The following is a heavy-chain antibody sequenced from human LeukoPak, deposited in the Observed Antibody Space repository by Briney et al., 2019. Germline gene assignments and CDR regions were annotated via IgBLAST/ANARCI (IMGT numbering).Heavy chain of an antibody. V-gene: IGHV3-30*18. CDR3: AKSQYSDFYFDY. CDR2: ISYDGSNK. CDR1: GFTFSDYV. D-gene: IGHD2-15*01. Sequence: PGRSLRLSCEGSGFTFSDYVIHWVRQAPGKGLEWVTVISYDGSNKKYAESVKGRFTMSRDNSKNTVYLQMDSLRTEDTAVYYCAKSQYSDFYFDYWGQGTLVAVSS. J-gene: IGHJ4*02.